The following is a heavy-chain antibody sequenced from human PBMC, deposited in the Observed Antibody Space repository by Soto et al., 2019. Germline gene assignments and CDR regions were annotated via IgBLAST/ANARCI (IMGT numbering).Heavy chain of an antibody. D-gene: IGHD3-16*02. CDR3: ATMKGGYQSYYYGMDV. J-gene: IGHJ6*02. V-gene: IGHV1-69*13. Sequence: GASVKASCKASGGTFTSYAISWVRQAPGQGLEWVGGIIPIFGTADYAQKFQGRVTITADESTSTAYMELSSLRSEDTAVYYCATMKGGYQSYYYGMDVWGQGTTVTSP. CDR1: GGTFTSYA. CDR2: IIPIFGTA.